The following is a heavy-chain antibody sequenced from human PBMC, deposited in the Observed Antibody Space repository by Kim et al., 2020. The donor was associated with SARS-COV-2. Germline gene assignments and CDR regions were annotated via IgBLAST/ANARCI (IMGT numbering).Heavy chain of an antibody. D-gene: IGHD6-13*01. V-gene: IGHV1-3*01. J-gene: IGHJ4*02. Sequence: QKVQGRVSITRDTPANTAYMELSSLTSEDTAVYYCAREAGTGMTQYDYWGRGTLVIVSS. CDR3: AREAGTGMTQYDY.